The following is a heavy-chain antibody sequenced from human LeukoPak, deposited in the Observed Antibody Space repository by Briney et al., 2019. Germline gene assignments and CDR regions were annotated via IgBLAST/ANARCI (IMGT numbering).Heavy chain of an antibody. D-gene: IGHD6-19*01. V-gene: IGHV4-39*07. Sequence: KPSETLSLTCTVSGGSISSSSYYWGWIRQPPGKGLEWIGSIYYSGTTHYNPSLKSRVTIAVDTSKNQFSLKLISVTAADTAVYYCARGTLSSGWSYYLDYWGQGTLVTVSS. CDR3: ARGTLSSGWSYYLDY. CDR1: GGSISSSSYY. J-gene: IGHJ4*02. CDR2: IYYSGTT.